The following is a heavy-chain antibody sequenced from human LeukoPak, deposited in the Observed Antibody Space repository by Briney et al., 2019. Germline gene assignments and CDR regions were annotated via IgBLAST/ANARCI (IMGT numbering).Heavy chain of an antibody. CDR1: GFTFGSYA. D-gene: IGHD5-24*01. Sequence: PGGSLRLSCAASGFTFGSYAMSWVRQAPGKGLEWVSAISGSGGSTYYADSVKGRFTISRDNSKNTLYLQMNSLRVEDTAVYYCAKDPYGYNPYYFDYWGQGTLGTVSS. V-gene: IGHV3-23*01. CDR3: AKDPYGYNPYYFDY. CDR2: ISGSGGST. J-gene: IGHJ4*02.